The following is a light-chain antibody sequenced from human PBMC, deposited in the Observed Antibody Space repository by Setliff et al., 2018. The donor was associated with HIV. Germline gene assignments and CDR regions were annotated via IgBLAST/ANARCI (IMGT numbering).Light chain of an antibody. Sequence: QSALPQPPSASGSPGQSVTISCTGTSSDVGGYNYVSWYQQHPGKAPKLMIYQATKRPSGVSNRFSGSKSGNTASLTISGLQAEDEADYYCCSNTGSNTYVFGSGTKVTVL. CDR3: CSNTGSNTYV. CDR2: QAT. V-gene: IGLV2-8*01. J-gene: IGLJ1*01. CDR1: SSDVGGYNY.